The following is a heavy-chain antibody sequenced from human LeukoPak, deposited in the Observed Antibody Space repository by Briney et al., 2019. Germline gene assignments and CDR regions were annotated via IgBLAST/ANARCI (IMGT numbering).Heavy chain of an antibody. J-gene: IGHJ1*01. Sequence: SETLSLTCTVSGGSITSYYWSWFRQPPGKGLEWIGFIHYTGSTNYNPSLKSRVTISVDTSKNQFSLRLTSVTAADTAVYFCAGQPENTRGFYWGQGTLVTVSS. CDR1: GGSITSYY. CDR3: AGQPENTRGFY. D-gene: IGHD2-2*01. V-gene: IGHV4-59*08. CDR2: IHYTGST.